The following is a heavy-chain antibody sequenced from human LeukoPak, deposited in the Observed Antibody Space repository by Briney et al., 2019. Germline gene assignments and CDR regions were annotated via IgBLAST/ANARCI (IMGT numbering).Heavy chain of an antibody. CDR2: IRYDGSNK. D-gene: IGHD2-2*01. Sequence: PGGSLRLSCTASGITFSDYYMNWIRQAPGKGLEWVAFIRYDGSNKYYADSVKGRFTISRDNSKNTLYLQMNSLRAEDTAVYYCAKVAFLCSTSCYHYYMDVWGKGTTVTVSS. CDR3: AKVAFLCSTSCYHYYMDV. V-gene: IGHV3-30*02. J-gene: IGHJ6*03. CDR1: GITFSDYY.